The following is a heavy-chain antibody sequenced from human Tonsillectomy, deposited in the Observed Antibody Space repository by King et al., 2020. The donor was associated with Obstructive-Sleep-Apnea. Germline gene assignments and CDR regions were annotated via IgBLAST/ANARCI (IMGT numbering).Heavy chain of an antibody. D-gene: IGHD3-22*01. CDR3: ARGHYDSSGYYYSNWFDP. CDR2: IGTAGDT. J-gene: IGHJ5*02. CDR1: GFTFSSYD. Sequence: VQLVESGGGLVQPGGSLRLSCAASGFTFSSYDMHWVRQATGKGLEWVSAIGTAGDTYYPGSVKGRFTISRENAKNSLYLQMNSLRAGDTAVYYCARGHYDSSGYYYSNWFDPWGHGTLVTVSS. V-gene: IGHV3-13*01.